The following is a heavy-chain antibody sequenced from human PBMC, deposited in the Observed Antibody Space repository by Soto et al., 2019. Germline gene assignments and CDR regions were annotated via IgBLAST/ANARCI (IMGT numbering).Heavy chain of an antibody. CDR1: GFTFSTYG. J-gene: IGHJ4*02. CDR2: ISYDGVNK. Sequence: GGSLRLSCAASGFTFSTYGMHWVRQAPGKGLEWVAVISYDGVNKYYADSVKGRFTISRDNSKNTLYLQMNSLRAEDTAVYYCAKDAPDYYDSSGYYYVGWFDYWGQGTLVTVSS. CDR3: AKDAPDYYDSSGYYYVGWFDY. V-gene: IGHV3-30*18. D-gene: IGHD3-22*01.